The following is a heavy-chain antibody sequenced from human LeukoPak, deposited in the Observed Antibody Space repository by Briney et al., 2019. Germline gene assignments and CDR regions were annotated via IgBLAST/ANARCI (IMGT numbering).Heavy chain of an antibody. CDR1: GFTFSSYW. CDR3: ARDLSAYCGGDCYSPSYDY. J-gene: IGHJ4*02. Sequence: TGGSLRLSCAASGFTFSSYWMSWVRQAPGKGLEWVANIKQDGSEKYYVDSVKGRFTISRDNAKSSLYLQMNSLRAEDTAVYYCARDLSAYCGGDCYSPSYDYWGQGTLVTVSS. D-gene: IGHD2-21*02. CDR2: IKQDGSEK. V-gene: IGHV3-7*05.